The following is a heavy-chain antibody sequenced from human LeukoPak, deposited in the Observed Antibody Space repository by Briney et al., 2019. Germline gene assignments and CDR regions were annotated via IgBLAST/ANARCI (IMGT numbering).Heavy chain of an antibody. CDR2: ISYDGNNK. V-gene: IGHV3-30*03. Sequence: PGGSLRLSCAASGFTFSSYAMSWVRQAPGKGLEWVAVISYDGNNKYYTDSVKGRFAISRDNPRNTLYLQMNSLRAEDTAVYYCARDRSMYFYGMDVWGQGTTVTVSS. CDR3: ARDRSMYFYGMDV. CDR1: GFTFSSYA. J-gene: IGHJ6*02.